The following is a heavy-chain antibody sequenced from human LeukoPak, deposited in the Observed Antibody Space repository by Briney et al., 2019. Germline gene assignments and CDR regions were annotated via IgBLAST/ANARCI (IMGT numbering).Heavy chain of an antibody. Sequence: SETLSLTCAVSDESFSGYYWNWIRQPPGRGLEWIGEINHSVSTQYHPLLKSRVSMSVDKSKKQVSLKLSSVTVADTAVCYCAREGRGGHNFDYWGQGTLAIVSS. CDR1: DESFSGYY. D-gene: IGHD2-15*01. CDR2: INHSVST. V-gene: IGHV4-34*01. CDR3: AREGRGGHNFDY. J-gene: IGHJ4*02.